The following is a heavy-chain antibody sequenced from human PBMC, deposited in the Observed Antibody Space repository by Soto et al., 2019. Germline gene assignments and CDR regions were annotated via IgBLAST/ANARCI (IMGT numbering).Heavy chain of an antibody. V-gene: IGHV1-69*06. Sequence: GASVKLCCKASGGTFSSYAISWVRQAPGQGLEWMGGIIPIFGTANYAQKFQGRVTITADKSTSTAYMELSSLRSEDTAVYYCARSLAVDGTFLCSPDYWGQGPLVTVSS. CDR1: GGTFSSYA. CDR2: IIPIFGTA. D-gene: IGHD6-19*01. CDR3: ARSLAVDGTFLCSPDY. J-gene: IGHJ4*02.